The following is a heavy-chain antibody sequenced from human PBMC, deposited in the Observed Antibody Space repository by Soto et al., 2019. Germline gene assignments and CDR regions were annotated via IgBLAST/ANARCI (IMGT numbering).Heavy chain of an antibody. CDR1: GGSISSSSYY. V-gene: IGHV4-39*01. Sequence: SETLSLTCTVSGGSISSSSYYWGWIRQPPGKGLEWIGSIYYSGSTYYNPSLKSRFTISVDTSKNQFSLKLSSVTAADTAVYYCASPGVGLQRARTAYYYYYYGMDVWGQGTTVTVSS. CDR3: ASPGVGLQRARTAYYYYYYGMDV. J-gene: IGHJ6*02. D-gene: IGHD4-4*01. CDR2: IYYSGST.